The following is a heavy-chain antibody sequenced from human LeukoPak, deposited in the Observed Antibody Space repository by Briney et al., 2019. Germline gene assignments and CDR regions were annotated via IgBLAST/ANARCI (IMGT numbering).Heavy chain of an antibody. J-gene: IGHJ4*02. CDR3: ARGAAVAAAVFDY. CDR2: IKPDGSEK. CDR1: GFTFSSSW. Sequence: PGGSLRLSCAASGFTFSSSWIAWVRQAPGQGLERVASIKPDGSEKYYVDSVKGRFIISRDNAKNSLHLQMNSLRAEDTAVYYCARGAAVAAAVFDYWGQGILATVSS. D-gene: IGHD2-15*01. V-gene: IGHV3-7*01.